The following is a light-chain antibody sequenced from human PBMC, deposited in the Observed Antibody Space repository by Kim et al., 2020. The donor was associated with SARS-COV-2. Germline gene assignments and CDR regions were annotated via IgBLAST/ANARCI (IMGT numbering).Light chain of an antibody. CDR3: QQYNTWPRT. CDR1: QSVSSK. Sequence: EIVMTQSPATLSVSPGERATLSCRASQSVSSKLAWYQQKPGQAPRLLIYGASTRATGIPARFSGSGSGTEFTLTISSLQSEDFAVYYCQQYNTWPRTFGQGTKVDIK. V-gene: IGKV3-15*01. CDR2: GAS. J-gene: IGKJ1*01.